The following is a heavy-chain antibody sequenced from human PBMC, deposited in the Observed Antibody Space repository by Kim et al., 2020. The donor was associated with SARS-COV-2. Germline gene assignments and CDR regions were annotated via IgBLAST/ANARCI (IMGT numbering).Heavy chain of an antibody. CDR3: ARAITNYYDSSGFLGD. J-gene: IGHJ4*02. D-gene: IGHD3-22*01. CDR1: GFTFSSYD. CDR2: IGTAGDT. Sequence: GGSLRLSCAASGFTFSSYDMHWVRQATGKGLEWVSAIGTAGDTYYPGSVKGRFTISRENAKNSLYLQMNSLRAGDTAVYYCARAITNYYDSSGFLGDWGQGTLVTVSS. V-gene: IGHV3-13*01.